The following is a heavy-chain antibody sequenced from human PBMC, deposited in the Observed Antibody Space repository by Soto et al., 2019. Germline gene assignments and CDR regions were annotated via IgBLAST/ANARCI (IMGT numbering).Heavy chain of an antibody. J-gene: IGHJ4*02. D-gene: IGHD6-13*01. CDR3: ARDLGQQLFDY. CDR1: GYTFTSYG. V-gene: IGHV1-18*01. Sequence: QVQLVQSGAEVKKPGASVKVSCKASGYTFTSYGISWVRQAPGQGLEWMGWISAYNGNTNSAQKVQGTVTMTTGTGTSTAYMELRRLRSDDTAVYYCARDLGQQLFDYWGQGTLVTVSS. CDR2: ISAYNGNT.